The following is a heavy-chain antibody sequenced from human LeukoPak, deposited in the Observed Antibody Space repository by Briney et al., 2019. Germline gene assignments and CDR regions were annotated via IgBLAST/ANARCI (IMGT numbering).Heavy chain of an antibody. CDR1: GGSISSSSYS. Sequence: SETLSLTCTVSGGSISSSSYSWGWIRQPPGKGLEWIGSIYYSGSTYYNPSLKSRVTISVDTSKNQFSLKLSSVTAADTAVYYCARDPKRSFYGMDVWGQGTTVTVSS. CDR2: IYYSGST. CDR3: ARDPKRSFYGMDV. V-gene: IGHV4-39*02. D-gene: IGHD3-16*02. J-gene: IGHJ6*02.